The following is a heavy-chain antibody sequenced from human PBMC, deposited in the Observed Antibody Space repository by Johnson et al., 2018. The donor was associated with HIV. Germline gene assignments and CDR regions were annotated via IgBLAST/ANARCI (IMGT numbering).Heavy chain of an antibody. CDR1: GFTFDNFA. CDR3: AKDMSRVVTPWAVSFDI. D-gene: IGHD4-23*01. Sequence: VQLVESGGGLVQPGGSLRLSCAVSGFTFDNFAMHWVRQAPGTGLEWVSSISWASGTIGYADSVNGRFPISRDNAKISLYLQMDSLRAEDTAVYYCAKDMSRVVTPWAVSFDIWGQGTMVTVSS. V-gene: IGHV3-9*01. J-gene: IGHJ3*02. CDR2: ISWASGTI.